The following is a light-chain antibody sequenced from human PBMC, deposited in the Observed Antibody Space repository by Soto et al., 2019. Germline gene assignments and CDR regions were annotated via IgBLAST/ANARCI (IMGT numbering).Light chain of an antibody. V-gene: IGKV1-5*03. Sequence: DIQMTPTPSTPSASLRDKKTNPFRATQSIYSWLAWYQQKPGKAPKLLIYKASSLESGVPSRFSGSGSGTEFTLTISSLQPDDFATYYCQQYNSYSITFGGGTKV. CDR2: KAS. CDR1: QSIYSW. J-gene: IGKJ4*01. CDR3: QQYNSYSIT.